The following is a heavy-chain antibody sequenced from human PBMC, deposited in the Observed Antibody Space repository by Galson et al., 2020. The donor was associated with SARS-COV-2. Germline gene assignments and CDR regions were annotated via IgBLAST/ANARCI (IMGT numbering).Heavy chain of an antibody. V-gene: IGHV1-46*01. J-gene: IGHJ4*02. D-gene: IGHD3-16*01. Sequence: ASVKVSCKASGYTFTSHYMHWVRQAPAQGLEWMGIINPSGGSTSNSQKVQGRVTMTRDTSTSTVYMELSSLRSEDTAVYYCARDRPRALLGYWGQGTLVTVSS. CDR1: GYTFTSHY. CDR3: ARDRPRALLGY. CDR2: INPSGGST.